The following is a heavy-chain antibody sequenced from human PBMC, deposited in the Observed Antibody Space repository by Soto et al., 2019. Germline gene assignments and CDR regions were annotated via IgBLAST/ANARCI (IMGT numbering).Heavy chain of an antibody. V-gene: IGHV1-2*02. D-gene: IGHD6-19*01. CDR1: GYTFTGYH. Sequence: ASVKVSCKASGYTFTGYHMHWVRQAPGQGLEWMGWINPNSGGTNYAQKFQGRVTMTRDTSISTAYMELSRLRSDDTAVYYCARGPKPSGWYWGYWGQGTLVTVSS. J-gene: IGHJ4*02. CDR3: ARGPKPSGWYWGY. CDR2: INPNSGGT.